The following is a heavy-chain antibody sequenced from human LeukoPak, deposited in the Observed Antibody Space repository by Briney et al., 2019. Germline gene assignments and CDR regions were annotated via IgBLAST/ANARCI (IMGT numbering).Heavy chain of an antibody. CDR3: ARDSGSYYAFDI. Sequence: PGGALRLSCAASGFTFSSYDMNWVRQAPGKGLEWVSSISSSSSYIYYADSVKGRFTISRDNAKNSLYLQMNSLRAENTAVYYCARDSGSYYAFDIWGQGTMVTVSS. V-gene: IGHV3-21*01. CDR2: ISSSSSYI. J-gene: IGHJ3*02. D-gene: IGHD1-26*01. CDR1: GFTFSSYD.